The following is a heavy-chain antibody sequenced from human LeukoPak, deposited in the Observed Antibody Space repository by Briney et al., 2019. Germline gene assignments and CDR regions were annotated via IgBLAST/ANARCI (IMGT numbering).Heavy chain of an antibody. CDR2: IYYSGST. Sequence: PSQTLSLTCTVSGGSISSGGYYWSWIRQHPGKGLEWIGYIYYSGSTYYNPPLKSRVTISVDTSKNQFSLKLSSVTAADTAVYYCARDRGGYDFRYFDLWGRGTLVTVSS. J-gene: IGHJ2*01. CDR3: ARDRGGYDFRYFDL. D-gene: IGHD5-12*01. V-gene: IGHV4-31*03. CDR1: GGSISSGGYY.